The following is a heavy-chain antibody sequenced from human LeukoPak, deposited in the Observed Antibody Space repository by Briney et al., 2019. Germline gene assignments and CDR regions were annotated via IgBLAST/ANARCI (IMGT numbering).Heavy chain of an antibody. CDR1: GDSASSNSAA. Sequence: SQTLSLTCAISGDSASSNSAAWNWIRQSPSRGLEWLGRTYYRSKWYNDYAVSVKSRMTINPDTSKNQFSLQLNSVTPEDTAVYYCASTRVSGTYSHFDCWGQGTLVTVSS. V-gene: IGHV6-1*01. CDR3: ASTRVSGTYSHFDC. CDR2: TYYRSKWYN. J-gene: IGHJ4*02. D-gene: IGHD3-10*01.